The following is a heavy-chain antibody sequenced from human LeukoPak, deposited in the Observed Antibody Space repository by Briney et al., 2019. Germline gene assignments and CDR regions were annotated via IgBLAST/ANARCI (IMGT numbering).Heavy chain of an antibody. Sequence: GGSLRLSCAASGFTFSSYGMHWVRQAPGKGLEWVAFIRYDGSNKYYADSVKGRFTISRDNSKNTLYLQMNRLRAEDTAVYYCAKDGGWYYGLRYWGQGTLVTVSS. CDR1: GFTFSSYG. J-gene: IGHJ4*02. CDR3: AKDGGWYYGLRY. D-gene: IGHD2-15*01. V-gene: IGHV3-30*02. CDR2: IRYDGSNK.